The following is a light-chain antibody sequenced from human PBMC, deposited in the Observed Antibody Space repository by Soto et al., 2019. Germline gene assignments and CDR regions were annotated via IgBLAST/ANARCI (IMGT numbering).Light chain of an antibody. V-gene: IGKV3-15*01. CDR2: HAS. J-gene: IGKJ4*01. CDR1: QSVSNN. CDR3: QQYSEWPLT. Sequence: EIVLTQSPATLSVAPGERATLSCRARQSVSNNLAWYQQKSCQAPRLLIYHASTRATGIQARFSGSGSGTELTLHISSLQSEDFAVYYCQQYSEWPLTFGGGTKVEIK.